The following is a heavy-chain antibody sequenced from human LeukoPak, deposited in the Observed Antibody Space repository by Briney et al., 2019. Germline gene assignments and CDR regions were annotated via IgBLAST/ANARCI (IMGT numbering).Heavy chain of an antibody. J-gene: IGHJ4*02. D-gene: IGHD2-2*01. CDR1: GGSISSGGYY. CDR2: IYYIGSP. Sequence: PSETLSLTCTVSGGSISSGGYYWSWIRQHPGKGLEWIGYIYYIGSPNYNPSLKSRVTISVDTSKNQFSLKLSSVTAADTAVYYCASLNCSSTTCISPFDYWGQGTLVTVSS. V-gene: IGHV4-31*03. CDR3: ASLNCSSTTCISPFDY.